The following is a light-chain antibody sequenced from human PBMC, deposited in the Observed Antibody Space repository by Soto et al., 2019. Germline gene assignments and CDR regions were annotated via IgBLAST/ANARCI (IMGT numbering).Light chain of an antibody. J-gene: IGKJ3*01. V-gene: IGKV3-20*01. CDR3: QHYGSSRFT. CDR2: GAS. Sequence: EIVLTQSPGTLSLSPGERATLSCRASQTINSIYLAWYQQKPGQAPRLLIFGASNRATGIPDRFSGSGSGTDFTLTINRLEPEAFVVYYCQHYGSSRFTFGPGTRVNIK. CDR1: QTINSIY.